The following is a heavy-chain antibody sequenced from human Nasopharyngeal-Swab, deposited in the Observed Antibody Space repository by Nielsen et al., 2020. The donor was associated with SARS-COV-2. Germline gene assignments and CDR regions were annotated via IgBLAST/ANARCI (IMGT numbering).Heavy chain of an antibody. CDR3: ARGIVGATDWGGWFDP. J-gene: IGHJ5*02. CDR2: IYYSGST. D-gene: IGHD1-26*01. V-gene: IGHV4-59*01. Sequence: WIRQPPGKGLEWIGYIYYSGSTNYNPSLKSRVTISVDTFKNQFSLKLSSVTAADTAVYYCARGIVGATDWGGWFDPWGQGTLVTVSS.